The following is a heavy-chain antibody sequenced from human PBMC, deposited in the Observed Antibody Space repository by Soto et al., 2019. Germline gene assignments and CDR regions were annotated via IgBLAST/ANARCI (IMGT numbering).Heavy chain of an antibody. V-gene: IGHV4-30-2*01. D-gene: IGHD6-19*01. J-gene: IGHJ4*02. CDR2: IYHSGST. CDR1: GGSISSGGYS. Sequence: PSETLSLTCAVSGGSISSGGYSWSWIRQPPGKGLEWIGYIYHSGSTYYNPSLKSRVTISVDRSKNQFSLKLSSVTAADTAVYYCARDGMVAGTFDYWGQGTLVTVSS. CDR3: ARDGMVAGTFDY.